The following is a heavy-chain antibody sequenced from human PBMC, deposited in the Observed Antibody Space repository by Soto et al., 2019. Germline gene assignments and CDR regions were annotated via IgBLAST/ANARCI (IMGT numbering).Heavy chain of an antibody. V-gene: IGHV3-30-3*01. J-gene: IGHJ4*02. D-gene: IGHD1-26*01. CDR1: GFTFSNYA. CDR2: ISSDGTNK. Sequence: QVQLVESGGGVVQPGRSLRLSCGASGFTFSNYAMHWVRQAPGKGLEWVAVISSDGTNKYYADSVKGRFTISRDNSKSTLYLPMNRLRAEDTAVYYCARDQNPSGSYQGIFDYWGQGSLVSVSS. CDR3: ARDQNPSGSYQGIFDY.